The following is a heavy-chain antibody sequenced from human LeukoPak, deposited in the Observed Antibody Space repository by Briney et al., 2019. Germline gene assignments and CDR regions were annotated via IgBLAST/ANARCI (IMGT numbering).Heavy chain of an antibody. CDR2: IRYDGSNK. V-gene: IGHV3-30*02. CDR3: AKDSYDSSGYGPGYFDY. CDR1: GFTFSSYG. Sequence: GGSLRLSCAASGFTFSSYGMHWVRQAPGKGLEWVAFIRYDGSNKYYADSVKGRFTISRDNSKNTLYLQMNSLRAEDTAVYYCAKDSYDSSGYGPGYFDYWGQGTLVTVSS. J-gene: IGHJ4*02. D-gene: IGHD3-22*01.